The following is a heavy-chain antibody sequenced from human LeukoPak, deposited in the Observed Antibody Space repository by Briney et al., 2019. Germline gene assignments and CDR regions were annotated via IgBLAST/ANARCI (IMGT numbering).Heavy chain of an antibody. CDR2: IIPIFGTA. D-gene: IGHD1-26*01. V-gene: IGHV1-69*13. J-gene: IGHJ6*02. Sequence: SVKVSCKASGGTFSSYAISWVRQAPGQGLEWMGGIIPIFGTANYAQKFQGGVTITADESTSTAYMELSSLRSEDTAVYYCARGVGSSPYYYYGMDVWGQGTTVTVSS. CDR3: ARGVGSSPYYYYGMDV. CDR1: GGTFSSYA.